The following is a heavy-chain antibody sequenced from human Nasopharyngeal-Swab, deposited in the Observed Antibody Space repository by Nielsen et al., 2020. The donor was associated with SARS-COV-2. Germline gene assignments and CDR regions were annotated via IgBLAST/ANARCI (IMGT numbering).Heavy chain of an antibody. D-gene: IGHD3-9*01. Sequence: GGSLRFSCAASGFTFSSYVMSWVRQAPGKGLEWVSAISGSGGSTYYADSVKGRFTISRDNSKNTLYLQMNSLRAEDTAVYYCAKLAYILTGYPDYWGQGTLVTVSS. CDR1: GFTFSSYV. CDR2: ISGSGGST. J-gene: IGHJ4*02. CDR3: AKLAYILTGYPDY. V-gene: IGHV3-23*01.